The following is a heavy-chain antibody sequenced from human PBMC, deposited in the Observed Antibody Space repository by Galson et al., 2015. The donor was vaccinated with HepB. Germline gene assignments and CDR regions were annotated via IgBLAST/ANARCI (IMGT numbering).Heavy chain of an antibody. CDR3: AKARYCSSTSCYALDY. J-gene: IGHJ4*02. Sequence: SLRLSCAASGFTFSSYAMSWVRQAPGKGLEWVSAISGSGGSTYYADSVKGRFTISRDNSKNTLYLQMNSLRAEDTAVYYCAKARYCSSTSCYALDYWGQGTLVTVSS. CDR1: GFTFSSYA. V-gene: IGHV3-23*01. D-gene: IGHD2-2*01. CDR2: ISGSGGST.